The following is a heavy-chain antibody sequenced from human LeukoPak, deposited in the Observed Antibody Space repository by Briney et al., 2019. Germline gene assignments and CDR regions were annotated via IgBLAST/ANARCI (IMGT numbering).Heavy chain of an antibody. CDR2: IYYSGST. Sequence: NPSETLSLTCSVSGGSISSSSYYWGWIRQSPGKGLEWFGYIYYSGSTTYNPSLKSRVTISVDTSKNQFSLKLSSVTAADTAVYYCARQYNDYSNYVEVGFDYWGQGTLVTVSS. CDR1: GGSISSSSYY. CDR3: ARQYNDYSNYVEVGFDY. D-gene: IGHD4-11*01. J-gene: IGHJ4*02. V-gene: IGHV4-61*05.